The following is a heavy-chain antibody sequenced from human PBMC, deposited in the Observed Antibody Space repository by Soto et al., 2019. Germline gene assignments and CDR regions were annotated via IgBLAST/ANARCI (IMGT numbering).Heavy chain of an antibody. CDR3: ARDSGLYCSGGSCSNFDY. CDR1: GYTFTGYY. Sequence: GASVKVSCKASGYTFTGYYMHWVRQAPGQGLEWMGWINPNSGGTNYAQKFQGWVTMTRDTSISTAYMELSRLRSDDTAVYYCARDSGLYCSGGSCSNFDYWGQGTLVTVSS. CDR2: INPNSGGT. V-gene: IGHV1-2*04. J-gene: IGHJ4*02. D-gene: IGHD2-15*01.